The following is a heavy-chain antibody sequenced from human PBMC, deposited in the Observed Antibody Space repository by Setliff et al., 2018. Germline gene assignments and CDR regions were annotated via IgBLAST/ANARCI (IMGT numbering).Heavy chain of an antibody. J-gene: IGHJ6*03. CDR1: GDSISSRRNY. CDR3: ARMSGFLYMDV. Sequence: ETLSLTCTVSGDSISSRRNYWGWIRQPPGQGLEWIASIHHSGATYYNSSLKSRVTISLDTSKNQFSLELTSVTAADAAVYYCARMSGFLYMDVWGKGTTVTVSS. CDR2: IHHSGAT. V-gene: IGHV4-39*07. D-gene: IGHD3-3*01.